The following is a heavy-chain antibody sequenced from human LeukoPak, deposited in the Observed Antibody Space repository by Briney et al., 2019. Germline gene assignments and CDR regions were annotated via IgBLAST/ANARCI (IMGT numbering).Heavy chain of an antibody. V-gene: IGHV3-11*01. D-gene: IGHD4-17*01. Sequence: KPGGSLRLSCAASGFTFSDYYMSWIRQAPGKGLEWVSYISSSGSTIYYADSVKGRFTISRDNAKNSLYLQMNSLRAEDTAVYYCTKDMTTAPNDAFDIWGQGTMVTVSS. J-gene: IGHJ3*02. CDR3: TKDMTTAPNDAFDI. CDR2: ISSSGSTI. CDR1: GFTFSDYY.